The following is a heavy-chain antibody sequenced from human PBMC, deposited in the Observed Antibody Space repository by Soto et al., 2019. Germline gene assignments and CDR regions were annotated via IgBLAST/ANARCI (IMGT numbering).Heavy chain of an antibody. V-gene: IGHV3-30*18. J-gene: IGHJ4*02. CDR2: ISYDGSNK. CDR1: GFTFSGYG. D-gene: IGHD5-12*01. CDR3: AKDTTGKWLRFDY. Sequence: GGSLRLSCAASGFTFSGYGMHWVRQATGKGLEWVAVISYDGSNKYYADSVKGRFTISRDNSKNTLYLKMNSLRDEDTAVYYCAKDTTGKWLRFDYWGQGT.